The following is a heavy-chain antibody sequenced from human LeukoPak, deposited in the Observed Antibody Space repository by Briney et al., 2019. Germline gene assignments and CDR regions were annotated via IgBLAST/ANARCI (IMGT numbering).Heavy chain of an antibody. CDR3: AKVTRIAVARDYFDY. D-gene: IGHD6-19*01. V-gene: IGHV3-23*01. CDR2: ISGGAGST. J-gene: IGHJ4*02. Sequence: GGSLRLSCAASGFTFSSSAMGWVRQAPGKGLEWVSTISGGAGSTYYADSVKGRFTISRDNSKNTLYVQMNSLRAEDTAVYYCAKVTRIAVARDYFDYWGQGTLVTVSS. CDR1: GFTFSSSA.